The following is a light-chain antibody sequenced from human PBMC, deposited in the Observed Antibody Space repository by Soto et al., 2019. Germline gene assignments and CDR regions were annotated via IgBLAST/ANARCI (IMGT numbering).Light chain of an antibody. CDR1: SSNIGSNT. Sequence: QSALTQPPSASGTPGQRVTISCSGSSSNIGSNTVNWYQQLPGTAHKLLIYSNNQRPSGVPDRFSGSKSGTSASLAISGLQSEDEADYYCAAWDDSLNGFVVFGGGTKLTVL. CDR2: SNN. V-gene: IGLV1-44*01. CDR3: AAWDDSLNGFVV. J-gene: IGLJ2*01.